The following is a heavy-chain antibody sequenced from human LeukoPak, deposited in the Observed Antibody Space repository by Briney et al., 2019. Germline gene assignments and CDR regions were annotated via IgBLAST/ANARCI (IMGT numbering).Heavy chain of an antibody. V-gene: IGHV1-69*05. CDR3: ARDSRGNWNYPGHCGFDP. CDR2: FIPVFGTA. D-gene: IGHD1-7*01. J-gene: IGHJ5*02. CDR1: GGTFSSYA. Sequence: ASVKVSCKASGGTFSSYAISWVGQPPGQGREWMGGFIPVFGTANYAQKFQGRVTITTDESTSTAYMELSSLRSEDTAVYYCARDSRGNWNYPGHCGFDPWGQGTLVTVSS.